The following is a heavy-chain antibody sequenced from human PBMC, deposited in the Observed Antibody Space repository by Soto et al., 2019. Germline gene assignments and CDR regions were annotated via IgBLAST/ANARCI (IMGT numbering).Heavy chain of an antibody. J-gene: IGHJ6*02. CDR3: ARDLGKDTAMVPYYYYGMDV. Sequence: ASVKVSCKVSGYTLTELSMHWVRQAPGKGLEWMGGSDPEDGETIYAQKFQGRVTMTEDKSTDTAYMELSSLRSEGTAVYYCARDLGKDTAMVPYYYYGMDVWGQGTTVTVSS. CDR1: GYTLTELS. V-gene: IGHV1-24*01. D-gene: IGHD5-18*01. CDR2: SDPEDGET.